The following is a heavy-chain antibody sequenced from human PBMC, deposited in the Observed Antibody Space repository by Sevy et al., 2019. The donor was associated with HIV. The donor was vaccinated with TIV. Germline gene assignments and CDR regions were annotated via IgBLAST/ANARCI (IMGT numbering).Heavy chain of an antibody. CDR1: GYTFTSYY. J-gene: IGHJ4*02. V-gene: IGHV1-46*01. D-gene: IGHD6-6*01. CDR3: ARDPVNAARPSSFDY. CDR2: INRSGGST. Sequence: ASVKVSCKASGYTFTSYYMHWVRQAPGQGLEWMGIINRSGGSTSYAQKFQGRVTMTRDTSTSTVYMELSSLRSEDTAVYYCARDPVNAARPSSFDYWGQGTLVTVSS.